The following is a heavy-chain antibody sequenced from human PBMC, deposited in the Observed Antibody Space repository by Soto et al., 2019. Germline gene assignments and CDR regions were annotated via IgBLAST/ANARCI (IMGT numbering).Heavy chain of an antibody. CDR3: AKSSGCSGGFRH. Sequence: GGSLRLSCAASGFTFSASAMSWVRQAPGKGLEWVASISGSGGATYIADSMKGRFAISRDNSKNTLFLQMNTLRVGDTAVYYCAKSSGCSGGFRHWGQGTRVTVSS. D-gene: IGHD2-15*01. J-gene: IGHJ4*02. CDR1: GFTFSASA. V-gene: IGHV3-23*01. CDR2: ISGSGGAT.